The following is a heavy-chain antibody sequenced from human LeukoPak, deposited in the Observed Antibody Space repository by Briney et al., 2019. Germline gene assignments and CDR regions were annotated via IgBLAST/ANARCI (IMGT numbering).Heavy chain of an antibody. CDR2: LYYSGST. Sequence: SETLSLTCTVSGGSLSSYYWSWVRQPPGKGLEWIGYLYYSGSTYYNPSLTSRVTISLDTSKNQFSLKLSSVTAADTAVYYCARYVWGSYPTFEDYWGQGTPVTVSS. CDR3: ARYVWGSYPTFEDY. D-gene: IGHD3-16*02. V-gene: IGHV4-59*01. J-gene: IGHJ4*02. CDR1: GGSLSSYY.